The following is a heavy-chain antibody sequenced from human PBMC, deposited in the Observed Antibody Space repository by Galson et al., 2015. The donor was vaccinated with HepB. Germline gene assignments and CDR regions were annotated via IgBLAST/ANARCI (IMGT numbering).Heavy chain of an antibody. J-gene: IGHJ5*02. Sequence: SLRLSCAASGFTFSSYGMNWVRQAPGKGLEWVSSISSSSSYIYYADSVKGRFTISRDNAKNSLYLQMNSLRAEDTAVYYCASQPHVDTGWFDPWGQGTLVTVSS. CDR3: ASQPHVDTGWFDP. CDR1: GFTFSSYG. CDR2: ISSSSSYI. V-gene: IGHV3-21*01. D-gene: IGHD5-18*01.